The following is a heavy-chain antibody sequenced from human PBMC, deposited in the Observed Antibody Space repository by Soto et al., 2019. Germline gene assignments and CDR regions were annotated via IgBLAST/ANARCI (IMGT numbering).Heavy chain of an antibody. V-gene: IGHV1-69*01. CDR3: ARVETPDIVVVPADIGRGWFDP. CDR1: GGTFSSYA. CDR2: IIPIFGTA. Sequence: QVQLVQSGAEVKKPGSSVKVSCKASGGTFSSYAISWVRQAPGQGLEWMGGIIPIFGTANYAQKFQGRVTITADESTSTAYMEVSRLRSEDTAVDYCARVETPDIVVVPADIGRGWFDPWGQGTLVTVSS. D-gene: IGHD2-2*02. J-gene: IGHJ5*02.